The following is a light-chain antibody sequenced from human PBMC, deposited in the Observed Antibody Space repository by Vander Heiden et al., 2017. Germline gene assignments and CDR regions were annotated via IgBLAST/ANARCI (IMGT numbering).Light chain of an antibody. J-gene: IGKJ5*01. CDR3: QQNDTIPIT. CDR1: QSIRSQ. Sequence: DIQIRHSPSTRSASVGDRVTITCRASQSIRSQLKWYQQKPGKAPKLLIYTASSLQTGVPSRFSGSGSGTEFTLTISSLQDEDFATYYCQQNDTIPITFGQGTRLEIK. CDR2: TAS. V-gene: IGKV1-39*01.